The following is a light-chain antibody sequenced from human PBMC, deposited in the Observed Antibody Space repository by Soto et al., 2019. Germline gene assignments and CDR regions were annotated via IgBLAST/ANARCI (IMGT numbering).Light chain of an antibody. CDR3: ALYVGSGTVV. Sequence: QSAVTQEPSFSVSPGGTVILTCGLTSGSVSTSYYPSWYQQRPGLATRTLIYNTTTRSSGVPDLFSGSILGNKAALTITGAQSDDESDYLCALYVGSGTVVFGGGTKLTVL. CDR2: NTT. J-gene: IGLJ2*01. CDR1: SGSVSTSYY. V-gene: IGLV8-61*01.